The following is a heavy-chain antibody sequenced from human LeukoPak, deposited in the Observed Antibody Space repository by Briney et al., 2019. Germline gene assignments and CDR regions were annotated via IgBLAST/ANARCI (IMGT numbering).Heavy chain of an antibody. CDR3: ARDRGRQDGYNYADY. CDR1: GFTFSDYY. J-gene: IGHJ4*02. CDR2: ISSSGSTI. V-gene: IGHV3-11*01. D-gene: IGHD5-24*01. Sequence: GGSLRLSCAASGFTFSDYYMSWIRQAPGKGLEWVAYISSSGSTIYYADSVKGRFTISRDNAKNSLYLQMNSLRAEDTAVYYCARDRGRQDGYNYADYWGQGTLVTVSS.